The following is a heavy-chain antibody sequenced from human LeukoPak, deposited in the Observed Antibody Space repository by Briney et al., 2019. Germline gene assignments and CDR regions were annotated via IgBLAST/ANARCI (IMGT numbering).Heavy chain of an antibody. D-gene: IGHD6-19*01. CDR3: ARGLPSSGLVY. CDR2: IIPIFGTA. V-gene: IGHV1-69*05. CDR1: GYTFTGYY. J-gene: IGHJ4*02. Sequence: SVKVSCKASGYTFTGYYMHWMRQAPGQGLEWMGRIIPIFGTANYAQKFQGRVTITTDESTSTAYMELSSLRSEDTAVYYCARGLPSSGLVYWGQGTLVTVSS.